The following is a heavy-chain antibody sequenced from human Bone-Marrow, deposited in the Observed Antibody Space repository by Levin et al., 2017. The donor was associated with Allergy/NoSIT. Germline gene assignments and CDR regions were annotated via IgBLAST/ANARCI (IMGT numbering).Heavy chain of an antibody. CDR1: GGTSSTYA. D-gene: IGHD3-16*01. V-gene: IGHV1-69*13. CDR2: IIPISSTP. CDR3: ARLDYYYDVTYYYYGLDV. J-gene: IGHJ6*02. Sequence: VASVKVSCKASGGTSSTYALTWVRQAPGQGLQWMGGIIPISSTPDYAQKFQDRLTISADESTKTAYMELSSLTSEDTAVYYCARLDYYYDVTYYYYGLDVWGQWTTVTVS.